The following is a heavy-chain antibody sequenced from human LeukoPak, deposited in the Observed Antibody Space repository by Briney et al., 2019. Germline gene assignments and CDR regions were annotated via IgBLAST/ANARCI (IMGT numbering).Heavy chain of an antibody. CDR3: AVGYCSGGSCPRDAFDI. J-gene: IGHJ3*02. Sequence: GESLKISCKGSGYSFTSYWIGWVRQMPGKGLEWMGIIYPGDSDTRYSPSFQGQVTISADKSISTAYLRWSSLKASDTAMYYCAVGYCSGGSCPRDAFDIWGQGTMVTVSS. CDR2: IYPGDSDT. V-gene: IGHV5-51*01. D-gene: IGHD2-15*01. CDR1: GYSFTSYW.